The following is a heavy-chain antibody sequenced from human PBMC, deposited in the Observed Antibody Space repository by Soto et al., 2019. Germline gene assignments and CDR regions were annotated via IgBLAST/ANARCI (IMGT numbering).Heavy chain of an antibody. V-gene: IGHV1-69*12. CDR2: IIPMFRTP. CDR3: ARDAGRHSYDVTGYYFDY. CDR1: GGTFSNYA. D-gene: IGHD3-9*01. Sequence: QVQLVQSGAEVKKPGSSVKVSCKASGGTFSNYAITWVRQAPGQGLEWMGGIIPMFRTPNYAQKFQGRVTITADESTSTAYMELNSLTSEDTAMNYCARDAGRHSYDVTGYYFDYWGQGTLVTVSS. J-gene: IGHJ4*02.